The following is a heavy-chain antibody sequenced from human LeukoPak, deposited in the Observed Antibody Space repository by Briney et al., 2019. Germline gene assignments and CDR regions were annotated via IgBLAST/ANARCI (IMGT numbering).Heavy chain of an antibody. CDR3: ANSVRGFSYGLRLYSFYGMDV. V-gene: IGHV3-23*01. CDR1: GFTFSSYA. CDR2: ISGSGGST. D-gene: IGHD5-18*01. J-gene: IGHJ6*02. Sequence: GGSLRLSCAASGFTFSSYAMSWVRQAPGKGLEWVSAISGSGGSTYYADSVKGRFTISRDNSKNTLYLQINSLRAEDTAVYYCANSVRGFSYGLRLYSFYGMDVWGQGTTVTVSS.